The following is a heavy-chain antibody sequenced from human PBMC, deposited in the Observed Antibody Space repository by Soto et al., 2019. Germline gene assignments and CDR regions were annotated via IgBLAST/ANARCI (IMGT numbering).Heavy chain of an antibody. V-gene: IGHV4-34*01. Sequence: SSETLSLTCAVYGGSFSGYYWSWIRQPPGKGLEWIGEINHSGSTNYNPSLKSRVTISVDTSKNQFSLKLSSVTAADTAVYYCARAAYNWNYVDVTNRFAPWGQGTLVTVSS. J-gene: IGHJ5*02. CDR3: ARAAYNWNYVDVTNRFAP. CDR1: GGSFSGYY. CDR2: INHSGST. D-gene: IGHD1-7*01.